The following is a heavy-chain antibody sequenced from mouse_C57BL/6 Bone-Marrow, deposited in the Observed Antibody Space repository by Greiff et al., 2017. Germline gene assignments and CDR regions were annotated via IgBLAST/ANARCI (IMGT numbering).Heavy chain of an antibody. CDR3: ALTTVVASPYWYFDV. CDR1: GYSFTGYY. V-gene: IGHV1-42*01. Sequence: VQLQQSGPELVKPGASVKISCKASGYSFTGYYMNWVKQSPEKSLEWIGEINPSTGGTTYNQKFKAKATLTVDKSSSTAYMQLKSLTSEDSAVYYCALTTVVASPYWYFDVWGTGTTVTVSS. CDR2: INPSTGGT. J-gene: IGHJ1*03. D-gene: IGHD1-1*01.